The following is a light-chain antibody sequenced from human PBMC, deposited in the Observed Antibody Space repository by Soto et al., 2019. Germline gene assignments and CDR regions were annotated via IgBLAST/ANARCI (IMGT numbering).Light chain of an antibody. CDR3: CSYAFSGSPLAI. J-gene: IGLJ1*01. CDR2: EYT. Sequence: QSVLTKPAYVSGPPGPSLTISCTGTTTDVAYYDLDSWYQCRPGEAPKLINYEYTNRPSGASNRFSDSRSGNPASLTISGLQGEDEGGYFCCSYAFSGSPLAIVGSATKVTV. V-gene: IGLV2-23*01. CDR1: TTDVAYYDL.